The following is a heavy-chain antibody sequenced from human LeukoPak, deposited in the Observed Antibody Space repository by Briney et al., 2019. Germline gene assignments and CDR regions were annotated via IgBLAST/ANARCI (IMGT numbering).Heavy chain of an antibody. CDR3: ASTEKCSTTCPLDY. Sequence: SETLSLTCAVYGGSFRGYYWSWIRQPPGKGLEWIGEINHSGSTNYNPSLKSRVTISLDTSMKKFSLKLNSVTAADTAVYYCASTEKCSTTCPLDYWGQGTLVTVSS. V-gene: IGHV4-34*01. D-gene: IGHD2-2*01. J-gene: IGHJ4*02. CDR1: GGSFRGYY. CDR2: INHSGST.